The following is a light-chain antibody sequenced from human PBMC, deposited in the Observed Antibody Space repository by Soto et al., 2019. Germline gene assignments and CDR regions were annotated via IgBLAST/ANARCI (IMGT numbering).Light chain of an antibody. Sequence: QSALTQPPSASGSPGQSVTISCTGTSSDVRDYNYVSWYQQHPGKAPKLMIYEVSKRPSGDPDRFSGSKSGNTASLTVSGLQAEDEADYYCSSYAGSNNFVFGGGTKLTVL. J-gene: IGLJ2*01. CDR1: SSDVRDYNY. CDR2: EVS. V-gene: IGLV2-8*01. CDR3: SSYAGSNNFV.